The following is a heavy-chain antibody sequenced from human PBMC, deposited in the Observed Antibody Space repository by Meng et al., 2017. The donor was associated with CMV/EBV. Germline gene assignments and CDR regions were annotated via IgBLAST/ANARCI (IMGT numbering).Heavy chain of an antibody. CDR3: ASLLGIYYGMDV. J-gene: IGHJ6*02. CDR1: GFTFDDYT. D-gene: IGHD6-13*01. V-gene: IGHV3-43*01. CDR2: ISWDGGST. Sequence: GGSLRLSCAASGFTFDDYTMHWVRQAPGKGLEWVSLISWDGGSTYYADSVKGRFTISRDNSKNSLYLQMNSLRAEDTAVYYCASLLGIYYGMDVWGQGTTVTVSS.